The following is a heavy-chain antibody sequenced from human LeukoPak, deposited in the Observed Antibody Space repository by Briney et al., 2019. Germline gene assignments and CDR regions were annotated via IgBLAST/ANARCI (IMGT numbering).Heavy chain of an antibody. D-gene: IGHD3-16*02. CDR3: ARGSDFVWGSYRPYFDY. CDR1: AFTFSTYS. J-gene: IGHJ4*02. V-gene: IGHV3-21*01. CDR2: ISGSTSSI. Sequence: PGGSLRLSCAASAFTFSTYSMHWVRQAPGKGLVWVSAISGSTSSIYYADSVMGRFTISRDNAKNTLNLQMNSLRAEDTAVYYCARGSDFVWGSYRPYFDYWGQGTLVTVSS.